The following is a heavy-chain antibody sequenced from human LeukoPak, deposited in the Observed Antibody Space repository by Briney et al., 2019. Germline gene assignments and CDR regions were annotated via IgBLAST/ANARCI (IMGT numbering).Heavy chain of an antibody. D-gene: IGHD3-16*02. J-gene: IGHJ3*02. CDR1: GASISSYY. V-gene: IGHV4-4*07. Sequence: PSETLSLTCKVSGASISSYYWSWIRQPAGKGLEWIGRIYTSGNTKYNPSLKSRVTMSVDTSKNQFSLKLTSVTAADTAVYYCARVMITFGGVIVLDAFDIWGQGTMVTVSS. CDR2: IYTSGNT. CDR3: ARVMITFGGVIVLDAFDI.